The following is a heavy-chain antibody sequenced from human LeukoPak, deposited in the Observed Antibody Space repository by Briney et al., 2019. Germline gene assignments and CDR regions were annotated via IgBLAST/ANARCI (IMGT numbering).Heavy chain of an antibody. J-gene: IGHJ5*02. V-gene: IGHV4-59*01. CDR2: IYYSGST. D-gene: IGHD1-1*01. CDR3: ARAVTVTTNWFDP. Sequence: SETLSLTCTVSGGSISSYYWSWIRQPPGKGLEWIGYIYYSGSTNYNPSLKSRVTISVDTSKSQFSLKLTSVTAADTAVYYCARAVTVTTNWFDPWGQGTLVTVSS. CDR1: GGSISSYY.